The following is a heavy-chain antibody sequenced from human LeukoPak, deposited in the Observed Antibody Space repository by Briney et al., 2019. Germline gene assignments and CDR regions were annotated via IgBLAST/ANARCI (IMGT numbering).Heavy chain of an antibody. CDR2: IKQDGSEK. CDR1: GFTFSSYW. J-gene: IGHJ3*02. Sequence: GGSLRLSCAASGFTFSSYWMSWVRQAPGKGLEWVANIKQDGSEKYYVDSVKGRFTISRDNAKNSLYLQMNSLRAEDTAVYYCARDVLLWFGELFSFGGAFDIWGQGTMVTVSS. V-gene: IGHV3-7*01. D-gene: IGHD3-10*01. CDR3: ARDVLLWFGELFSFGGAFDI.